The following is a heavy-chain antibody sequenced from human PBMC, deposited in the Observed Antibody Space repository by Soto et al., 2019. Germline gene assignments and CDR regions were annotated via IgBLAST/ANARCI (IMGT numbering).Heavy chain of an antibody. J-gene: IGHJ4*02. CDR2: IRNKAYRGTT. D-gene: IGHD2-15*01. V-gene: IGHV3-49*04. Sequence: SLRLSCAACGCTFCDYAMSWVRQAPGKGLEWISFIRNKAYRGTTKYAASVRGRFTISRDDSKSIAYLQMNSLKTEDTAVYYCTRGDMALNEYWGQGTLVTVSS. CDR1: GCTFCDYA. CDR3: TRGDMALNEY.